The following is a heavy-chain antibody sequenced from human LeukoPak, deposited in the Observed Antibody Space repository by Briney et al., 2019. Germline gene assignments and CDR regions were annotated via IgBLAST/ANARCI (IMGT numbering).Heavy chain of an antibody. V-gene: IGHV4-4*02. Sequence: SETLSLTCAVSGGSISSSNWWSWVRQPPGKGLEWIGEIYHSGSTNYNPSLKSRVTISVDTSKNQFSLKLSSVTAADTAVYYCARALTGYYKRVWDYWGQGTLVTVSS. D-gene: IGHD3-9*01. J-gene: IGHJ4*02. CDR3: ARALTGYYKRVWDY. CDR2: IYHSGST. CDR1: GGSISSSNW.